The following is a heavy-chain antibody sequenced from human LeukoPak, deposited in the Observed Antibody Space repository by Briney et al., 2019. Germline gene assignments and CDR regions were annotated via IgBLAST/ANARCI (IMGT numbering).Heavy chain of an antibody. CDR1: VITFSDDS. CDR2: ISPASKTI. Sequence: GGSLRLSCAASVITFSDDSMNWVRQAPGSGLEWVAYISPASKTIKYAASVKGRFIISRDNAKKSLYLQMDSLRAEDTAVYYCAKYRRYYYGSGSPTSPWGQGTLVTVSS. D-gene: IGHD3-10*01. CDR3: AKYRRYYYGSGSPTSP. J-gene: IGHJ5*02. V-gene: IGHV3-48*04.